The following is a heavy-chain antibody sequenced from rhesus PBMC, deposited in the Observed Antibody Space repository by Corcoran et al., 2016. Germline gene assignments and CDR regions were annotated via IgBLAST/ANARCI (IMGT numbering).Heavy chain of an antibody. D-gene: IGHD2-39*02. CDR1: GGSIRGSYR. V-gene: IGHV4S10*01. CDR3: ARPNCSGGVCYWVSLDY. Sequence: QVQLQASGPGVVKPSATMSLTCAVPGGSIRGSYRCSWIRPPPGPGVGWIGYLYGSSTSTNYNPSLKSRGTISKDTSKNQFSLKLSSVTDADTAVDYCARPNCSGGVCYWVSLDYWGQGVLVTVSS. J-gene: IGHJ4*01. CDR2: LYGSSTST.